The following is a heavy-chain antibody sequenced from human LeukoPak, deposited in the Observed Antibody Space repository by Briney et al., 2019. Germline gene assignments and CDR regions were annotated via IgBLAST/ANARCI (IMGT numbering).Heavy chain of an antibody. D-gene: IGHD3-22*01. Sequence: GGSLRLSCAASGFPFSSYWMHWVRQAPGKGLVWVSRINPEGSITTYADSVKGRFTISRDNAKNTVYLQMNSLTAEDTAVYYCARDSPNYYDSSGYYGLHDYWGQGTLVTVSS. CDR2: INPEGSIT. V-gene: IGHV3-74*01. CDR3: ARDSPNYYDSSGYYGLHDY. CDR1: GFPFSSYW. J-gene: IGHJ4*02.